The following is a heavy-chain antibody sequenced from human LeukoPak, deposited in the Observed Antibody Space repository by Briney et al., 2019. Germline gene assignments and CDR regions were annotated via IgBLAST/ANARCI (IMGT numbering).Heavy chain of an antibody. D-gene: IGHD6-6*01. V-gene: IGHV1-2*02. CDR3: ATQYSSSSEDYYYMDV. CDR1: GYTFTGYY. CDR2: INPNSGGT. Sequence: ASVKVSCKASGYTFTGYYMHWVRQAPGQGLGWMGWINPNSGGTNYAQKFQGRVTMTRDTSISAAYMALSRLRSDDTAVYYCATQYSSSSEDYYYMDVWGKGTTVTVSS. J-gene: IGHJ6*03.